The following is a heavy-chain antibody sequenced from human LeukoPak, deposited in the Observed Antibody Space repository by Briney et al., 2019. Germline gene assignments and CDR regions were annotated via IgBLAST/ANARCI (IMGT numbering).Heavy chain of an antibody. CDR1: GFTFDDYS. CDR2: INWNGGST. CDR3: ARGWTEIVVVVAATTNFDY. D-gene: IGHD2-15*01. Sequence: GGSLRLSCAASGFTFDDYSMSWVRLAPGKGREWVSGINWNGGSTGYADSVKGRFTISRDNAKNSLYLQMNSLRAEDTALYYCARGWTEIVVVVAATTNFDYWGQGTLVTVSS. V-gene: IGHV3-20*04. J-gene: IGHJ4*02.